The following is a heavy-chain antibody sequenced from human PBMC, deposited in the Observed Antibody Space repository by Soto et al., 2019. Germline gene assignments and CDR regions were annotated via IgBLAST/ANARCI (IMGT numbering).Heavy chain of an antibody. Sequence: GGSLRLSCAASGFTFSSYGMHWVRQAPGKGLEWVAVISYDGSNKYYADSVKGRFTISRDNSKNTLYLQMNSLRAEDTAVYYCPKDRFGQVVRGIAYWGQGTLVTVSS. J-gene: IGHJ4*02. D-gene: IGHD3-10*01. CDR3: PKDRFGQVVRGIAY. CDR1: GFTFSSYG. CDR2: ISYDGSNK. V-gene: IGHV3-30*18.